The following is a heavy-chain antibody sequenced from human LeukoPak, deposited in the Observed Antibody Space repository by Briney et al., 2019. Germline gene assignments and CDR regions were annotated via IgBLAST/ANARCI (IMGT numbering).Heavy chain of an antibody. D-gene: IGHD3-10*01. CDR1: GYTFTSYY. J-gene: IGHJ4*02. CDR2: INPSGGST. V-gene: IGHV1-46*01. CDR3: ARAKGVSYYGSGSRYYYFDY. Sequence: ASVKVSCKASGYTFTSYYMHWVRQAPGQGLEWMGIINPSGGSTSYAQKFQGRVTMTRDTSTSTVYMELSSLRSEDTAVYYCARAKGVSYYGSGSRYYYFDYWGQGTLVTVSS.